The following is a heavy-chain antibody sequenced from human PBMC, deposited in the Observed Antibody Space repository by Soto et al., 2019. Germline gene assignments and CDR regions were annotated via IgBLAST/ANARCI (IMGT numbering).Heavy chain of an antibody. CDR1: GGIFSTYA. V-gene: IGHV1-69*01. J-gene: IGHJ4*02. CDR2: IIPLFGTP. Sequence: QVQLVQSGAEVKKPGSSVKVSCKASGGIFSTYAISWLRQAPGQGLEWMGGIIPLFGTPNYAQRFQGRVTITADESTSTAYMALSRLRSEDTAVYYCARDRDDYGSGKYYIRIDFWGQGTLVTVSS. D-gene: IGHD3-10*01. CDR3: ARDRDDYGSGKYYIRIDF.